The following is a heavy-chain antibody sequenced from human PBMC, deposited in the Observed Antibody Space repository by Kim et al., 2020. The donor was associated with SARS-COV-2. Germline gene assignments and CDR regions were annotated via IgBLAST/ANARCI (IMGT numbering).Heavy chain of an antibody. V-gene: IGHV4-34*01. CDR3: ARGLQSGSSPLDY. Sequence: YHPSRESRVTISVDTSKNQFSLKLSSVTDADTAVYYCARGLQSGSSPLDYWGQGTLVTVSS. J-gene: IGHJ4*02. D-gene: IGHD3-10*01.